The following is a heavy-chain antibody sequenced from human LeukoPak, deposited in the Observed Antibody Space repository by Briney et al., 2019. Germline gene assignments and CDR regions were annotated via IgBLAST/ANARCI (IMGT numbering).Heavy chain of an antibody. J-gene: IGHJ6*03. Sequence: PSDTLSLTCTVSGGSISSYYWSWIRQPAGKGLEWIGRIYGSGGTNYNSSLKSRVTMSADTSKNQFSLKLSSVTAADTAVYYCAREGITIFGVVIPYYMDVWGKGTTVTVSS. CDR2: IYGSGGT. D-gene: IGHD3-3*01. CDR3: AREGITIFGVVIPYYMDV. V-gene: IGHV4-4*07. CDR1: GGSISSYY.